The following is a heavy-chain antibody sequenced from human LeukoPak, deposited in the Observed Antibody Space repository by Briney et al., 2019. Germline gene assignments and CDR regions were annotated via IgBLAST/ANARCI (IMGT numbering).Heavy chain of an antibody. J-gene: IGHJ4*02. V-gene: IGHV3-23*01. CDR1: GYTFSRHG. Sequence: GGSLRLSCAASGYTFSRHGMTWVREAPGKGLEWGSTINGAGDNTNYAETVKGRFTISRDNSKNTVYLQMNSLRAEDTAIYYCAKVTVCYGCYFDYWGQGTLVTVSS. CDR2: INGAGDNT. CDR3: AKVTVCYGCYFDY. D-gene: IGHD3-16*01.